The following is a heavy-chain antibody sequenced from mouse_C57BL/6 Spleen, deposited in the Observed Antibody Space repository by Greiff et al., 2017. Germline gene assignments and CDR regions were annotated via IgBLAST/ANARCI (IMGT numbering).Heavy chain of an antibody. CDR2: ILPGSGST. V-gene: IGHV1-9*01. CDR3: ASITTGGDY. CDR1: GYTFTGYW. Sequence: QVQLQQSGAELMKPGASVKLSCKATGYTFTGYWIEWVKQRPGHGLEWIGEILPGSGSTNYTEKFKGKATFTADTSSNTAYMQLSSLTTEDSAIYYCASITTGGDYWGQGTTLTVSS. D-gene: IGHD1-1*01. J-gene: IGHJ2*01.